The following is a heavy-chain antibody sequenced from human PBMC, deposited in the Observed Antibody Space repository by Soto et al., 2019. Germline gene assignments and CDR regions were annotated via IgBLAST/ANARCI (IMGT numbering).Heavy chain of an antibody. CDR1: SGSISSNY. V-gene: IGHV4-59*01. J-gene: IGHJ4*02. D-gene: IGHD6-13*01. CDR2: VYNSGST. CDR3: ARYRREAVAGYTLDN. Sequence: PSETLSLTCTVSSGSISSNYWTWIRQPPGKGPEWIGYVYNSGSTNYNPSLKSRVTISEDTSKSQFSLKVNSMTAADTAVYYCARYRREAVAGYTLDNWGQGILVTVSS.